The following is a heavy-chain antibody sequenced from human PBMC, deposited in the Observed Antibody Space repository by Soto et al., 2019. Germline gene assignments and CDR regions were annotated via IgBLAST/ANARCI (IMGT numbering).Heavy chain of an antibody. D-gene: IGHD3-9*01. V-gene: IGHV4-30-4*08. CDR1: GGSISSGGYY. CDR2: IYYSGST. J-gene: IGHJ4*02. CDR3: ARVFPGIELRDILTGTLFDY. Sequence: SETLALTCTVSGGSISSGGYYWSWIRQHPGKGLEWIGYIYYSGSTYYNPSLKSRVTISVDTSKNQFSLKLSSVTAADTAVYYCARVFPGIELRDILTGTLFDYWGQGTLVTVSS.